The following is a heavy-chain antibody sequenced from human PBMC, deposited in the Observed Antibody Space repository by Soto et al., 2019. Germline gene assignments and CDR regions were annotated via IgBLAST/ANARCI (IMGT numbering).Heavy chain of an antibody. CDR3: AHLVPGPLSFAY. D-gene: IGHD6-19*01. CDR2: IYWDNDR. Sequence: QITLKESGPSLIKPTQTLALTCTFSGFSFNTRGVGVAWIRQPPGKTLEWLAVIYWDNDRRYRPSLTDRLSITKDMSTKQVVLTMTTVDPVDTGTYYCAHLVPGPLSFAYWGQGALVTVSS. CDR1: GFSFNTRGVG. J-gene: IGHJ4*02. V-gene: IGHV2-5*02.